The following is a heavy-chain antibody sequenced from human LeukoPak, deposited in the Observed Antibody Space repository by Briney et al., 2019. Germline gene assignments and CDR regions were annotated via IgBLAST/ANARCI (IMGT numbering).Heavy chain of an antibody. V-gene: IGHV4-59*01. CDR3: ARGVSTSRTLFDWCDP. D-gene: IGHD2-2*01. Sequence: SETLSLPCTVSGGSISRYYWSWIRQPPGEGLEWIGYNYYSGSTNYNPPLKSRVTISVDTSKNQSSLQLSSVTAADTAVYYCARGVSTSRTLFDWCDPWGQGTLVTVSS. J-gene: IGHJ5*02. CDR1: GGSISRYY. CDR2: NYYSGST.